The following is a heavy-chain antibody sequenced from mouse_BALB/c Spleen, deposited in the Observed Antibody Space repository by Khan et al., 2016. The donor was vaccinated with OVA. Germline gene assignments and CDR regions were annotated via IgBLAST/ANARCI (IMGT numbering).Heavy chain of an antibody. CDR3: ARCVYYSYGYGLDY. CDR2: ISSTGST. V-gene: IGHV3-2*02. J-gene: IGHJ4*01. Sequence: EVQLVESGPGLVKPSQSLSLTCTVTGYTITSEYAWNWIRQLPGNKLEWRGYISSTGSTSYNQSLKSRISITRDTSKNQFFLQLKSVTTEDTATYYCARCVYYSYGYGLDYWGRGTSVTVSS. CDR1: GYTITSEYA. D-gene: IGHD2-14*01.